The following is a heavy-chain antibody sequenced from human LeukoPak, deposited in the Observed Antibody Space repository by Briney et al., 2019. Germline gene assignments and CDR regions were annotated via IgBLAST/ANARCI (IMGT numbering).Heavy chain of an antibody. Sequence: ASVKVSCKASGYTFTGYYMHWVRQAPGQGLEWMGWINPNSGGTTSAQKFHVRVTMTRDMSTSTVYMELSSLTSEDTAVYYCARPRYTNSQDAFDIWGQGTMVTVSS. CDR3: ARPRYTNSQDAFDI. D-gene: IGHD3-9*01. CDR1: GYTFTGYY. J-gene: IGHJ3*02. CDR2: INPNSGGT. V-gene: IGHV1-2*02.